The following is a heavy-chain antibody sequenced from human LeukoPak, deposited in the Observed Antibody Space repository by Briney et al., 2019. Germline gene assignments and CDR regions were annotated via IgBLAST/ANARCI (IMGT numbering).Heavy chain of an antibody. CDR3: ARDLGFVYYDSSGYVDY. J-gene: IGHJ4*02. CDR2: ISSSSSYI. CDR1: GFTFSSYS. D-gene: IGHD3-22*01. V-gene: IGHV3-21*01. Sequence: GGSLRLSCAASGFTFSSYSMNWVRQAPGKGLEWVSSISSSSSYIYYADSVKGRFTISRDNAKNSLYLQMNSLRAEDTAVYYCARDLGFVYYDSSGYVDYWGQGTLVTVSS.